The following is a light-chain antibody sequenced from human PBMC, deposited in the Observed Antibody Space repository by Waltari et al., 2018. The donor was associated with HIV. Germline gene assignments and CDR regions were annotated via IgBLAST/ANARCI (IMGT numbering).Light chain of an antibody. CDR3: SSYSSSTSPYV. CDR2: EVS. Sequence: QSALTQPASVSGSPGQSITISCHGTTSDIGNYNYVSWDQHHPGRPPKCIIYEVSNRSSGVSKRLSGSKSVNTASLTVSGLHAEDEGDYYCSSYSSSTSPYVFGTGTKVTVV. J-gene: IGLJ1*01. CDR1: TSDIGNYNY. V-gene: IGLV2-14*01.